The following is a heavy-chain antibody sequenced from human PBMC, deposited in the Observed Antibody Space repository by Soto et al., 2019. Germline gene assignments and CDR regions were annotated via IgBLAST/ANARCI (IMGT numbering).Heavy chain of an antibody. CDR1: GYTFTSYD. CDR2: MNPNSGNT. Sequence: ASVKVSCKASGYTFTSYDINWVRQATGQGLEWMGWMNPNSGNTGYAQKFQGRVTMTRNTSISTAYMELSSLRSEDTAVYYCARNPYDFCSGYYQYYYYYYMDVWGKGTTVTVSS. D-gene: IGHD3-3*01. J-gene: IGHJ6*03. V-gene: IGHV1-8*01. CDR3: ARNPYDFCSGYYQYYYYYYMDV.